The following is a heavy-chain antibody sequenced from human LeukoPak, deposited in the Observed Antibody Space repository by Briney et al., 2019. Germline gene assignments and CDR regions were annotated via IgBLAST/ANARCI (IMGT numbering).Heavy chain of an antibody. J-gene: IGHJ4*02. CDR2: IYYSGST. D-gene: IGHD2-21*02. CDR1: GGSVSSYY. Sequence: PSETLSLTCTVSGGSVSSYYWSWIRQPPGKGLEWIGYIYYSGSTNYNPSLKSRATISVDTSKNQFSLKLSSVTAADTAVYYCARAPGGDDHFDYWGQGTLVTVSS. V-gene: IGHV4-59*02. CDR3: ARAPGGDDHFDY.